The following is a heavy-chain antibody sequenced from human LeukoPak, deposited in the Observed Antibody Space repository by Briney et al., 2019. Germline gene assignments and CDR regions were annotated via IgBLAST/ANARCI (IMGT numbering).Heavy chain of an antibody. J-gene: IGHJ4*02. V-gene: IGHV3-23*01. CDR2: ISGSGGST. D-gene: IGHD3-22*01. CDR1: GFTFSSYA. Sequence: GGSLRLSCAASGFTFSSYAMSWVRQAPGKGLEWVSAISGSGGSTYYADSGKGRFTISRDNSKNTLYLQMNSLRAEDTAVYYCAKVPQAMVITPAFDYWGQGTLVTVSS. CDR3: AKVPQAMVITPAFDY.